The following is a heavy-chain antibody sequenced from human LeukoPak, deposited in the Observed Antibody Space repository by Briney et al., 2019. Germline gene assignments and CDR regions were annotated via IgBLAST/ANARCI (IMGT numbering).Heavy chain of an antibody. CDR3: ARHSYYWSGYYIDF. V-gene: IGHV5-51*01. CDR2: IYPSDSDI. J-gene: IGHJ4*02. CDR1: GYNFGGYW. D-gene: IGHD3-3*01. Sequence: GESLKISCEASGYNFGGYWIGWVRQVPGQGLEWIGRIYPSDSDIRYNPSFQGQVTISADRSTNTAYLQWSSLKASDTAFYYCARHSYYWSGYYIDFWGQGTLVTVSS.